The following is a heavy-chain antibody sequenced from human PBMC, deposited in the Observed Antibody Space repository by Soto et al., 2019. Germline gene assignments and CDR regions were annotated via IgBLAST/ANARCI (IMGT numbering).Heavy chain of an antibody. Sequence: SLRLSCTASGFTFTNSAMYWVRQAPGKGLEWVSAISGTGGSTYDADSVRGRFTISRDNSKSTLFLQMDNLRAEDTAVYYCVKGSRSSTWLVRDYYYGMDVWGRGTTVTVSS. V-gene: IGHV3-23*01. J-gene: IGHJ6*02. CDR2: ISGTGGST. CDR3: VKGSRSSTWLVRDYYYGMDV. CDR1: GFTFTNSA. D-gene: IGHD2-2*01.